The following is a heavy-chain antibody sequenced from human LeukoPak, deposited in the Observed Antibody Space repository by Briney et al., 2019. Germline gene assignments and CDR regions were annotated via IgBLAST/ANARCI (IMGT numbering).Heavy chain of an antibody. J-gene: IGHJ4*02. CDR3: AKDMFYDGYSSGWPFDY. CDR2: ISYDGSNK. D-gene: IGHD6-19*01. Sequence: SGGSLRLSCAASGFTFSSYAMSWVRQAPGKGLEWVAVISYDGSNKYYADSVKGRFTISRDNSKNTLYLQMNSLRAEDTAVYYCAKDMFYDGYSSGWPFDYWGQGTLVTVSS. CDR1: GFTFSSYA. V-gene: IGHV3-30*18.